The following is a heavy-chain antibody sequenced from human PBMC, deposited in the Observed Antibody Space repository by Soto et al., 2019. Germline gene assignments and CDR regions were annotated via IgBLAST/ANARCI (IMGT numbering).Heavy chain of an antibody. CDR1: GFTFNNGW. CDR2: IKSKAAGGTT. Sequence: EVQLVESGGGLVKPGGSLRLSCAASGFTFNNGWMSWVRQAPGKGLEWVGRIKSKAAGGTTDYSAPVQGRFTISRDDSKNTVHLQMNSLKTEDTGVYYCTTDSTQTFCDGGPCYSVLTKIHDSWGQGTLVTVSS. J-gene: IGHJ4*02. CDR3: TTDSTQTFCDGGPCYSVLTKIHDS. D-gene: IGHD2-15*01. V-gene: IGHV3-15*01.